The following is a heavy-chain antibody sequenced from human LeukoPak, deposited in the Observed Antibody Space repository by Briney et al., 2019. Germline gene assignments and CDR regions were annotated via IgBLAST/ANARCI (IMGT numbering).Heavy chain of an antibody. CDR1: GFTFSTYA. V-gene: IGHV3-23*01. Sequence: GGSLRLSCVASGFTFSTYAMSWVRRAPGKGLEWVSVISGSGGVISASGGATYYAESARGRFTISRDSSENTLYLQLNSLRAEDTAVYYCAKHFGSGTYYNYLDYWGQGTLVTVSS. CDR2: ISGSGGVISASGGAT. J-gene: IGHJ4*02. CDR3: AKHFGSGTYYNYLDY. D-gene: IGHD3-10*01.